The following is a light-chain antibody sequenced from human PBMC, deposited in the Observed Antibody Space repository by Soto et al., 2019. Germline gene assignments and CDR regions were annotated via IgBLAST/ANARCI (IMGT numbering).Light chain of an antibody. CDR2: AAS. CDR1: QSISSSY. V-gene: IGKV3-20*01. CDR3: QQYGSSSYT. Sequence: EIVLTQSPGTLSLSPGERATLSCRASQSISSSYLAWYQQKPGQAPRLLIYAASSRATGIPDRFSGSGSGTDFTLTISRLEPEDCAVYYCQQYGSSSYTFGQRTQLEIK. J-gene: IGKJ2*01.